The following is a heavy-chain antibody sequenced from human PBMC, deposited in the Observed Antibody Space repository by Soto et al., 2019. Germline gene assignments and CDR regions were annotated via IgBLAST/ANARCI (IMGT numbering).Heavy chain of an antibody. Sequence: QVQLVESGGGVVQPGRSLSLSCGASGFTFSSYGMHWVRQAPGKGLEWVAVIWYDGSNKYYADSVKGRFTISRDNSKNTWYLQMNSLRAEDTAVYFCARVRGRFYGSGSYDGVDVWGQGTTVTVSS. D-gene: IGHD3-10*01. CDR3: ARVRGRFYGSGSYDGVDV. CDR1: GFTFSSYG. V-gene: IGHV3-33*01. J-gene: IGHJ6*02. CDR2: IWYDGSNK.